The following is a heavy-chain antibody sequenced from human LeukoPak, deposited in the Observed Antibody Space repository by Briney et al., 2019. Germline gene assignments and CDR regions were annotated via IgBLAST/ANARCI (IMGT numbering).Heavy chain of an antibody. CDR2: INHSGST. Sequence: SETLSLTCALYGGSFGDYHWSWIRQPPGKGLEWIGEINHSGSTNYNPSLKSRVTISVDTSKNQFSLKLSSVTAADTAVYYCDILTGYYIGFDYWGQGTLVTVSS. J-gene: IGHJ4*02. V-gene: IGHV4-34*01. CDR1: GGSFGDYH. CDR3: DILTGYYIGFDY. D-gene: IGHD3-9*01.